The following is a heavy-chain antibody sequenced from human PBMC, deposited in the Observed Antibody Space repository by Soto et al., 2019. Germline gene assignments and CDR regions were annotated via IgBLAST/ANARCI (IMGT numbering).Heavy chain of an antibody. D-gene: IGHD6-6*01. J-gene: IGHJ4*02. Sequence: EVQLVESGGNLVQPGGSLRLSCAASGFTFSSYWMSWVRQAPGKGLEWVANINQDGSEKFYVESVKGRFTISRDNAKNSLYLQMDSLRAEDTAVYYCARGRPRPYWGQGTLVTVSS. CDR3: ARGRPRPY. V-gene: IGHV3-7*01. CDR1: GFTFSSYW. CDR2: INQDGSEK.